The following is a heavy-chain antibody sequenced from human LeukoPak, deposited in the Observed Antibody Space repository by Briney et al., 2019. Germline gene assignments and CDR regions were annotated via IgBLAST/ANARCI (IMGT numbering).Heavy chain of an antibody. CDR1: GGSISSGGYS. J-gene: IGHJ3*02. CDR3: ARAATSEAFDI. V-gene: IGHV4-30-2*01. CDR2: IYHSGST. Sequence: PSQTLSLTCAVSGGSISSGGYSLSWIRQPPGKGLEWIGYIYHSGSTYYNPSLKSRVTISVDRSKNQFSLKLSSVTAADTAVYYCARAATSEAFDIWGQGTMVTVSS.